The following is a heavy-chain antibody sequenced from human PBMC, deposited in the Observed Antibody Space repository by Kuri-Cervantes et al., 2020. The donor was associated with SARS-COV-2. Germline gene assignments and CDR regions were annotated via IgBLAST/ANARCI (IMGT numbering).Heavy chain of an antibody. V-gene: IGHV3-30*04. J-gene: IGHJ3*02. CDR1: GFTFGHYA. Sequence: GESLKISCAVSGFTFGHYAMHWVRQPPGKGPEWLAVVPYDGNTQYYADSVKGRFTISRDNSANTLYLQMDSLTYEDTAVYYCARDFRFGELTPIDAFDIWGQGTMVTVSS. CDR3: ARDFRFGELTPIDAFDI. CDR2: VPYDGNTQ. D-gene: IGHD3-10*01.